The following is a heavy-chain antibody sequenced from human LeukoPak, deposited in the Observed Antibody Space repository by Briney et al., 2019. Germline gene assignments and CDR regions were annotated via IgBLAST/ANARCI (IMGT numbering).Heavy chain of an antibody. CDR1: GYTFTSYG. D-gene: IGHD3-22*01. J-gene: IGHJ6*02. Sequence: ASVKVSCKASGYTFTSYGISWVRQAPGQGLEWMGGIIPIFGTANYAQKFQGRVTITADESTSTAYMELSSLRSEDTAVYYCARGSSYDSSGYYDYYYYGMDVWGQGTTVTVSS. CDR2: IIPIFGTA. V-gene: IGHV1-69*13. CDR3: ARGSSYDSSGYYDYYYYGMDV.